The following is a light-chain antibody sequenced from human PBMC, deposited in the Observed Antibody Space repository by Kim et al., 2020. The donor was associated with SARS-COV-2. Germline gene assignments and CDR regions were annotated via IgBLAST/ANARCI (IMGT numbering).Light chain of an antibody. V-gene: IGKV3-15*01. CDR1: QSVRTN. CDR2: GSS. CDR3: QQYNTWPYT. Sequence: EIVMTQSPASLSLSPGESGTLSCRASQSVRTNLAWYQQRPGQAPRLLFHGSSTRATDLPARFRGSGSGTEFTLTISSLESEDFAVYYCQQYNTWPYTFGQGTKVEI. J-gene: IGKJ2*01.